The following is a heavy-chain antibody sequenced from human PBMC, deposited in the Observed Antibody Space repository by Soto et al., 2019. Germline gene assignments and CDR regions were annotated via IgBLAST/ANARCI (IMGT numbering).Heavy chain of an antibody. CDR2: IDLSGTTT. CDR3: TKDRVPDGIYSFDY. D-gene: IGHD6-13*01. J-gene: IGHJ4*02. CDR1: ECSSIDYS. V-gene: IGHV3-23*03. Sequence: ALVSLRLPNAASECSSIDYSMNWIRQEPGKGLEWVSFIDLSGTTTYYRDSVKGRFTIFKDKSMNTVYLQMNSLTVEDAAVYYCTKDRVPDGIYSFDYWGKGALVTVSS.